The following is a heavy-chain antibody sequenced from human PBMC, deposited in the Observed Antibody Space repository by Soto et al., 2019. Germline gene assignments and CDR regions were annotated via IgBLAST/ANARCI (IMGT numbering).Heavy chain of an antibody. CDR2: IYFSGST. Sequence: PSETLSLTCTVSGVSISSYYWSWIRQPPGKGLEWIGYIYFSGSTNYNPSLKSRVTISVDTSKNQFSLKLRSVTAADTAVYYCARDHRDYGDYPGWFDPWGQGTLVTVSS. V-gene: IGHV4-59*01. J-gene: IGHJ5*02. CDR3: ARDHRDYGDYPGWFDP. CDR1: GVSISSYY. D-gene: IGHD4-17*01.